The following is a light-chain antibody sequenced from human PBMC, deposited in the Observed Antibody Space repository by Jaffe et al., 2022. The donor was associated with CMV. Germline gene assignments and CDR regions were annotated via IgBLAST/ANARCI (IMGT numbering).Light chain of an antibody. J-gene: IGKJ2*01. CDR1: QSITTY. CDR3: LQNSRTPYT. CDR2: AAS. Sequence: DIQMTQSPSSLSASEGDRVTITCRASQSITTYLSWYQQRPGKAPKLLIYAASRLQSGVPSRFSGDGSGTDFALTISSLQPEDFATYYCLQNSRTPYTFGQGTNLEIK. V-gene: IGKV1-39*01.